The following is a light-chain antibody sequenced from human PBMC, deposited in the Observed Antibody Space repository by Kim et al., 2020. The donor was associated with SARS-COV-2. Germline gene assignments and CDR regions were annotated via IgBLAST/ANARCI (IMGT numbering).Light chain of an antibody. CDR2: DVS. CDR1: HSDIGRYNY. J-gene: IGLJ2*01. Sequence: GHSVTFSCTGSHSDIGRYNYVSWYQKYPGRAPKLMIYDVSRRPSGVPDRFSGSKSGNTASLTVSGLQAEDEADYYCSSYTGSNTLIFGGGTQLTVL. V-gene: IGLV2-8*01. CDR3: SSYTGSNTLI.